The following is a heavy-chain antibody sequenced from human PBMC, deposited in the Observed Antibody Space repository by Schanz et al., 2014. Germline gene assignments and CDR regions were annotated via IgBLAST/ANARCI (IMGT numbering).Heavy chain of an antibody. V-gene: IGHV1-18*01. Sequence: QVQLVQSGAEVKKPGASVKVSCKASGYTFTDYGITWVRQAPGQGLEWVGWISPYTGNTHYFDKMEGRVTMTTDTSTSTAYMELRNLRSDDTAVYYCARAKRFGDMDVWGQGTTVTVSS. J-gene: IGHJ6*02. D-gene: IGHD3-10*01. CDR2: ISPYTGNT. CDR3: ARAKRFGDMDV. CDR1: GYTFTDYG.